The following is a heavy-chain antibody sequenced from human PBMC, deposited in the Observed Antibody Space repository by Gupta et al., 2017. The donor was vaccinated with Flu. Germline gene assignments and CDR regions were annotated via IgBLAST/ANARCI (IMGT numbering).Heavy chain of an antibody. CDR1: GGSFSGYY. CDR2: INHSGST. Sequence: QVQLQQWGAGLLKPSETLSLTCAVYGGSFSGYYWSWIRQPPGKGLEWIGEINHSGSTNYNPSLKSRVTISVDTSKNQFSLKLSSVTAADTAVYYCARSSRYFARIHKNFDYWGQGTLVTVSS. D-gene: IGHD3-9*01. CDR3: ARSSRYFARIHKNFDY. J-gene: IGHJ4*02. V-gene: IGHV4-34*01.